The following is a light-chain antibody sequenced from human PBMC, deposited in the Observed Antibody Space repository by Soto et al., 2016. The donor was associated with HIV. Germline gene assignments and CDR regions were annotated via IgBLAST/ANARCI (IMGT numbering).Light chain of an antibody. CDR2: QDN. J-gene: IGLJ2*01. CDR3: QSADSSGTXRV. CDR1: KLGDKY. Sequence: SYELTQPPSVSVSPGQTASITCSGDKLGDKYVCWYQQKPGQSPVLVIYQDNKRPSGIPERFSGSSSGTTVTLTIGGVQAEDEADYYCQSADSSGTXRVFGGGTKLTVL. V-gene: IGLV3-25*03.